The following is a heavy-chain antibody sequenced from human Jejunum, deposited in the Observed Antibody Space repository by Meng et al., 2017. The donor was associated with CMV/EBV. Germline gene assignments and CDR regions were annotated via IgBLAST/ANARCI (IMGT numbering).Heavy chain of an antibody. V-gene: IGHV3-23*01. Sequence: ASGFTFSIHAMSWVRQAPGKGPEWVSGIIGSGDSTFHADSVKGRFTISRDNLRNTLYLQMNSLRAEDTAVYYCAKDATLTGVNYFDYWGQGTLVTVSS. CDR2: IIGSGDST. D-gene: IGHD7-27*01. CDR1: GFTFSIHA. CDR3: AKDATLTGVNYFDY. J-gene: IGHJ4*02.